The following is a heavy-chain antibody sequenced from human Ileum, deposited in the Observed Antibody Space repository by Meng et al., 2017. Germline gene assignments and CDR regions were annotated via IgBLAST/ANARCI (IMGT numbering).Heavy chain of an antibody. CDR3: ARAPKYCTNAVCSRPLDS. J-gene: IGHJ4*02. CDR1: GGPISSGDYY. Sequence: QVQLQGSGPRLEKPSQTLSLTGTVSGGPISSGDYYWSLLRQSPGKAPEWIGYIYSNGNTYSNPSLRGRLMISIDPSKNQFSLKLSSVTAADTAVYYCARAPKYCTNAVCSRPLDSWGQGTLVTVSS. D-gene: IGHD2-8*01. CDR2: IYSNGNT. V-gene: IGHV4-30-4*01.